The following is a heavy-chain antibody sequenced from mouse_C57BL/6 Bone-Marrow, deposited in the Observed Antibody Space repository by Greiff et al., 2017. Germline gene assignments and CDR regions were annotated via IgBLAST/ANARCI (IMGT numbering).Heavy chain of an antibody. D-gene: IGHD2-3*01. V-gene: IGHV10-3*01. CDR2: ISSKSSNYAT. CDR1: GFTFNTYA. CDR3: VMGDGSGY. Sequence: EVQLVESGGGLVQPKGSLKLSCAASGFTFNTYAMHWVRQAPGKGLEWVARISSKSSNYATYYADSVKDRFTISRDDSQSMLYLQVNNLKTEDTAMYYCVMGDGSGYWGQGTTLTVSS. J-gene: IGHJ2*01.